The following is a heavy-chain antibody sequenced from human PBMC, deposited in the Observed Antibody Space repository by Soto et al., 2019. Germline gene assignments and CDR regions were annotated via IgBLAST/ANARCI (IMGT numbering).Heavy chain of an antibody. Sequence: SETLSLTCTVSGGSISSGGYYWSWIRQHPGKSLEWIGYIYYSGSTYYNPSLKSRVTISVDTSKNQFSLKLSSVTAADTAVYYCARGSEAAGTFYWGQGTLVTVSS. CDR1: GGSISSGGYY. J-gene: IGHJ4*02. D-gene: IGHD6-13*01. CDR3: ARGSEAAGTFY. V-gene: IGHV4-31*03. CDR2: IYYSGST.